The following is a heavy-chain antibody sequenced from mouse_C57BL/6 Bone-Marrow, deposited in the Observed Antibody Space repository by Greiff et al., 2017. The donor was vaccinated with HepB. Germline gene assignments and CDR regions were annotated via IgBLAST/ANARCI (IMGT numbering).Heavy chain of an antibody. J-gene: IGHJ3*01. V-gene: IGHV1-69*01. CDR1: GYTFTSYW. D-gene: IGHD3-2*02. CDR2: IDPSDSYT. Sequence: QVQLQQPGAELVMPGASVKLSCKASGYTFTSYWMHWVKQRPGQGLEWIGEIDPSDSYTNYNQKFKGKSTLTVDKSSSTAYMQLSSLTSEDSAVYYCARSGSSGYVGFAYWGQGTLVTVSA. CDR3: ARSGSSGYVGFAY.